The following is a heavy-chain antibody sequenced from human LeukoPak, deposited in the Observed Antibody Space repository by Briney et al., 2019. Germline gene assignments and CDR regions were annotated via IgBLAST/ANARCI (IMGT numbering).Heavy chain of an antibody. V-gene: IGHV3-21*01. Sequence: GGSLRLSCVASGFTFSSYSMNWVRQAPGKGLEWVSSISSSSSYIYYADSVKGRFTISRDNAKNSLYLQMNSLRAEDTAVYYCARGDRDLYCSGTSCYPVLGGQGTLVTVSS. J-gene: IGHJ4*02. CDR3: ARGDRDLYCSGTSCYPVL. CDR2: ISSSSSYI. D-gene: IGHD2-2*01. CDR1: GFTFSSYS.